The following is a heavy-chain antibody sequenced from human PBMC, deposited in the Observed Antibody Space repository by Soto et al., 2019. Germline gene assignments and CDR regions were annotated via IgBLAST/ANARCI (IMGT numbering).Heavy chain of an antibody. CDR2: IRAYNGDT. CDR1: GYTFTAYD. D-gene: IGHD3-10*01. CDR3: ARAGAAPYYYYGLDV. J-gene: IGHJ6*02. V-gene: IGHV1-18*01. Sequence: ASVKVSCKTSGYTFTAYDIYWVRQAPGQGLEWMGWIRAYNGDTNYAQKFQTRVTMTTDKSTDTAYMDLRSLTSDDTAIYYCARAGAAPYYYYGLDVWAQRTTVTVSS.